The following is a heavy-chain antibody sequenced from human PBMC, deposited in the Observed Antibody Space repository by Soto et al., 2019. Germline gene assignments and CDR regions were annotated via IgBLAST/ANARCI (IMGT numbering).Heavy chain of an antibody. CDR2: IIGSGGRT. CDR3: AKSRSYVNSKEFDY. CDR1: GFTFSSYA. J-gene: IGHJ4*02. V-gene: IGHV3-23*01. D-gene: IGHD3-16*01. Sequence: PGGSLRLSCAASGFTFSSYAMSWVRQAPGKGLEWVSNIIGSGGRTYYADSVKGRFTISRDNSKNTLYLQMDSLRAEDTAVYYFAKSRSYVNSKEFDYWGQRTLVTVSS.